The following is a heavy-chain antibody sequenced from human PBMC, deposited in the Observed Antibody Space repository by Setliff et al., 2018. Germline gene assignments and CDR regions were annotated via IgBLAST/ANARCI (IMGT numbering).Heavy chain of an antibody. CDR3: ARGRNIAARLLDS. Sequence: NPSETLSLTCNVSGVSIANTASYWNWLRQPAGKGLEWIGHINRRGSTNFTPSLKSRVTISIDTSKDQFSLKLISMSAADTAVYFCARGRNIAARLLDSWGQGALVTVSS. D-gene: IGHD6-6*01. V-gene: IGHV4-61*09. CDR2: INRRGST. CDR1: GVSIANTASY. J-gene: IGHJ4*02.